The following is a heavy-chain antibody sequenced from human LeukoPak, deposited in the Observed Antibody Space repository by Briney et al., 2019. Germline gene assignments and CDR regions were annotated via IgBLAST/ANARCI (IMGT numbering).Heavy chain of an antibody. J-gene: IGHJ6*02. D-gene: IGHD3-9*01. CDR3: AKNYDILTGYYVGGPADYCYYGMDV. V-gene: IGHV3-23*01. Sequence: GGSPRLSCAASGFTFSSYAMSWVRQAPGKGLEWVSAISGSGGSTYYADSVKGRFTISRDNSKNTLYLQMNSLRAEDTAVYYCAKNYDILTGYYVGGPADYCYYGMDVWGQGTTVTVSS. CDR1: GFTFSSYA. CDR2: ISGSGGST.